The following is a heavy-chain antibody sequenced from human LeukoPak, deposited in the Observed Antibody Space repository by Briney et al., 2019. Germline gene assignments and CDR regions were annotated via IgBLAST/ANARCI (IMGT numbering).Heavy chain of an antibody. CDR3: ARDPYSSGWTAFDI. D-gene: IGHD6-19*01. Sequence: PSETLSLTCTVSGGSISSSTYYWGWIRQPPGKGLEWIGSIFYSGSIFYNPSLKSRVTMSVDTSKNQFSLKLSSVTAADTAVYYCARDPYSSGWTAFDIWGQGTMVTVSS. CDR1: GGSISSSTYY. J-gene: IGHJ3*02. V-gene: IGHV4-39*02. CDR2: IFYSGSI.